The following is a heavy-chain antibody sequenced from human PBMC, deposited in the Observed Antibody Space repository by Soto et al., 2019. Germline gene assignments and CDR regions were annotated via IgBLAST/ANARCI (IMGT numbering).Heavy chain of an antibody. Sequence: SVKVSCKSSGGTFSSFINYPINWVRKAPGQGLEWMGGIVPNVGTVNYAQKFRGKVTITADKSTGTAYMELSSLRSEDTALYYCARRDTSGFLRYFDNWGQGTQVTAS. CDR1: GGTFSSFINYP. J-gene: IGHJ4*02. D-gene: IGHD3-3*01. CDR3: ARRDTSGFLRYFDN. CDR2: IVPNVGTV. V-gene: IGHV1-69*06.